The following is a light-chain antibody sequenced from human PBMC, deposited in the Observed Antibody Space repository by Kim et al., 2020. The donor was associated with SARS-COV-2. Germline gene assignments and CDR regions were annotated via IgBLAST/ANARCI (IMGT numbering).Light chain of an antibody. V-gene: IGLV3-19*01. J-gene: IGLJ2*01. CDR3: NSRDSNDNVV. CDR2: GKD. CDR1: SLRSYY. Sequence: SSELTQDPAVSVALGQTVRITCQGDSLRSYYATWYQQKPGQAPKVVLYGKDNRPSGIPDRFSGSSSGNTAYLTITGTQAGDEADYYCNSRDSNDNVVFGG.